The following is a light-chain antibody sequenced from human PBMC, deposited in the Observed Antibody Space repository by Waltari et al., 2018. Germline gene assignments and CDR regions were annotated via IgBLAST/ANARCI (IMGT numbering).Light chain of an antibody. V-gene: IGKV4-1*01. Sequence: DIVMTQSPDSLAMSLGDRATINCKSSQSVLYIPNNKNYLAWYQQKPGQPPKLLIYGASTRESGVPDRFSGSGSGTDFTLTISSLQAEDVAVYYCQQYYSTPWTFGQGTKVEIK. J-gene: IGKJ1*01. CDR2: GAS. CDR3: QQYYSTPWT. CDR1: QSVLYIPNNKNY.